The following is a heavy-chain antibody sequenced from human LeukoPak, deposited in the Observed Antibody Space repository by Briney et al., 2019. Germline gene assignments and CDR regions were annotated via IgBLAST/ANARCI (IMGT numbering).Heavy chain of an antibody. CDR1: GFTFSSYA. V-gene: IGHV3-48*04. CDR3: AREGNYYDSSGYYYHDY. D-gene: IGHD3-22*01. J-gene: IGHJ4*02. Sequence: GGSLRLSCAASGFTFSSYAMSWVRQAPGKGLEWVSYISSSGSTIYYADSVKGRFTISRDNAKNSLYLQMNSLRAEDTAVYYCAREGNYYDSSGYYYHDYWGQGTLVTVSS. CDR2: ISSSGSTI.